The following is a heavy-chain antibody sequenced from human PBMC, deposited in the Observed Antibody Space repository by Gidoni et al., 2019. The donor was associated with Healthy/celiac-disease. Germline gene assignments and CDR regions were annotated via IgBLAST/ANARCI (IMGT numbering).Heavy chain of an antibody. Sequence: QVQLVESGGGVVQPGRSLRLSCAASGFTFSSYGMHWVRQAPGKGLEWVAVISYDGSNKYYADSEKGRFTISRDNSKNTLYLQMNSLRAEDTAVYYCAMEGVRGSLDYWGQGTLVTVSS. D-gene: IGHD3-10*01. CDR3: AMEGVRGSLDY. CDR1: GFTFSSYG. J-gene: IGHJ4*02. CDR2: ISYDGSNK. V-gene: IGHV3-30*03.